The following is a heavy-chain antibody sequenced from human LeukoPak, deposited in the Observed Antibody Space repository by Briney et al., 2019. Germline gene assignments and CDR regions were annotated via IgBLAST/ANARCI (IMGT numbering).Heavy chain of an antibody. J-gene: IGHJ5*02. CDR1: GYTFTSYG. D-gene: IGHD4-17*01. Sequence: GASVKVSCKASGYTFTSYGISWVRQAPGQRLEWMGWISAYNGNTNYAQKLQGRVTMTTDTSTSTAYMELRSLRSDDTAVYYCARAGYGDYALEGSWFDLWGQGTLVTVSS. CDR2: ISAYNGNT. V-gene: IGHV1-18*01. CDR3: ARAGYGDYALEGSWFDL.